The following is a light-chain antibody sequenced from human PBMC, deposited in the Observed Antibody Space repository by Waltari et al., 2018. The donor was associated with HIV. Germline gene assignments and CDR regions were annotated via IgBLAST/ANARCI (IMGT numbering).Light chain of an antibody. V-gene: IGKV3-20*01. Sequence: ENLLTQSPATLSLSQGARPPLYCKASQRVSSGFLAWYQQKRGQDPRLLIYGASSRAKGIPDSFRGGGSGTDFTLTISSLDPEDFAVYYCHQYGSATYTFGQGTKLDIK. CDR2: GAS. CDR3: HQYGSATYT. CDR1: QRVSSGF. J-gene: IGKJ2*01.